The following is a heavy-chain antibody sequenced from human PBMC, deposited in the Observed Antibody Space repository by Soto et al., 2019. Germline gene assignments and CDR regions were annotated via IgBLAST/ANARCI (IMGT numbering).Heavy chain of an antibody. Sequence: GASVKVSCKASGGTFSSYAISWVRQARGQGLERMGGIIPIFGTANYAQKFQGRVTITADKSTSTAYMELSSLRSEDTAVYYCARDRGGSGSGQRDYYGMDVWGQGTTVTVSS. CDR2: IIPIFGTA. CDR1: GGTFSSYA. V-gene: IGHV1-69*06. D-gene: IGHD3-10*01. J-gene: IGHJ6*02. CDR3: ARDRGGSGSGQRDYYGMDV.